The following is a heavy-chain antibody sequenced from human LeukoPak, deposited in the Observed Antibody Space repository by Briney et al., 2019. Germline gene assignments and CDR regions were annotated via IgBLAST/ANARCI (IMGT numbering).Heavy chain of an antibody. Sequence: GGSLRLSCEASRFIISNLWMHWVRQAPGQGLVWVSRIKTDGSESSYADSAKGRFTISRDNAKNTLYLRMGSLRDDDTGAYFCARDVGPNAGSPGGDCGLGTLVTVSS. V-gene: IGHV3-74*01. CDR1: RFIISNLW. CDR2: IKTDGSES. CDR3: ARDVGPNAGSPGGD. J-gene: IGHJ4*02. D-gene: IGHD1-1*01.